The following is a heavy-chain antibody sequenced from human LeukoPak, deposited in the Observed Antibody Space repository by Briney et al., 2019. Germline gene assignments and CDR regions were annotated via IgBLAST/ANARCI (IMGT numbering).Heavy chain of an antibody. Sequence: ASVKVSCKPSGYTFVDYYIHWVRQAPGQGLEWMGWINPNSGGTNYAQKFQGWVTMTRDTSISTAYMELSRLRSDDTAVYYCARAPPGIAVAGTVWDYWGQGTLVTVSS. D-gene: IGHD6-19*01. V-gene: IGHV1-2*04. CDR1: GYTFVDYY. CDR3: ARAPPGIAVAGTVWDY. CDR2: INPNSGGT. J-gene: IGHJ4*02.